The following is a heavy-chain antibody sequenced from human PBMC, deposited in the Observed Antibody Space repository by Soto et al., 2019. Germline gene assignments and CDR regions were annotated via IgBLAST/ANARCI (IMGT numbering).Heavy chain of an antibody. CDR1: GGSINNHY. V-gene: IGHV4-59*11. CDR3: AKGSTHFYYGTSGYSPSPGDAFDI. D-gene: IGHD3-22*01. CDR2: IYYTGST. J-gene: IGHJ3*02. Sequence: SETLSLTCTVSGGSINNHYWSWIRQPPGKGLEWIGYIYYTGSTNYNPSLKSRATISLDTSKNRVSLNLTSLTAADTAVYYCAKGSTHFYYGTSGYSPSPGDAFDIWGQGTMVTVSS.